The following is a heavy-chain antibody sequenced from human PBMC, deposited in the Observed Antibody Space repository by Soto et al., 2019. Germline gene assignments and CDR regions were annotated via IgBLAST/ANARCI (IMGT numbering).Heavy chain of an antibody. J-gene: IGHJ6*02. V-gene: IGHV3-23*04. CDR3: AKDPPSYYANGGYYILQMDV. CDR2: ISGGGGST. D-gene: IGHD3-22*01. Sequence: EVRLVDSGGGLVQPGGSLRLSCAASGFTFSSYAMTWVRQAPGKGLEWVSAISGGGGSTYYADSVKGRFTISRDNSKNTLYLQMNSLRAEDTAVYYCAKDPPSYYANGGYYILQMDVWGQGTTVTVSS. CDR1: GFTFSSYA.